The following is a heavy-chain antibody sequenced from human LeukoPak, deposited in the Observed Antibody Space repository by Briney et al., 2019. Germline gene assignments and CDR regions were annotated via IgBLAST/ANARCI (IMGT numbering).Heavy chain of an antibody. CDR2: ISPSGTDI. J-gene: IGHJ4*02. V-gene: IGHV3-11*01. D-gene: IGHD2/OR15-2a*01. CDR3: TTILFY. CDR1: GFTFTDTY. Sequence: GGSLRLSCAVSGFTFTDTYMTWIRQAPGKGLESLSYISPSGTDISYADSVKGRFTISRDNAKNSLYLQMNSLKTEDTAVYYCTTILFYWGQGTLVTVSS.